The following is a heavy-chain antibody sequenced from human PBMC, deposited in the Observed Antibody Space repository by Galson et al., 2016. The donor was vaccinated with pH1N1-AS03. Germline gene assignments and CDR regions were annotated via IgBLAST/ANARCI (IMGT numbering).Heavy chain of an antibody. D-gene: IGHD2-15*01. CDR2: INPNNGVT. V-gene: IGHV1-2*04. CDR1: GYIFTGFY. J-gene: IGHJ6*02. Sequence: SVKVSCKASGYIFTGFYVHWVRQAPGQGLEWMGWINPNNGVTNYAQKFQAWVTMTGDTSISTAYLALYGLKSDDTAVYYCARDPRGPCSSATCATPYYCGMDCWGQGTTVIVSS. CDR3: ARDPRGPCSSATCATPYYCGMDC.